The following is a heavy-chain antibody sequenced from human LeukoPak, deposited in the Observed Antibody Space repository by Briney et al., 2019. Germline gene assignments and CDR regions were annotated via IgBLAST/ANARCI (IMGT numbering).Heavy chain of an antibody. Sequence: GWSLRLSCAASGFTFSSYAMHWVRQAPGKGLEGVAVISYDGSNKYYADSVKGRFTISRDNSKNTLYLQMNSLRPEDTAVYYCAREAMGSSGWCARYYFDYWGQGTLVTVSS. D-gene: IGHD6-19*01. J-gene: IGHJ4*02. CDR1: GFTFSSYA. CDR3: AREAMGSSGWCARYYFDY. V-gene: IGHV3-30*04. CDR2: ISYDGSNK.